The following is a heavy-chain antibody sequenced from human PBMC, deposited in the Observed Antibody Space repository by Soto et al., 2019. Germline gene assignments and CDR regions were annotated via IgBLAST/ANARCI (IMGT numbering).Heavy chain of an antibody. CDR2: LSSGSSYI. Sequence: EVQLVESGGGLVKPGESLRISCAASGFSFSTYTMDWVRQAPGKGLEWVSSLSSGSSYIFYADLVKGRFTISRDNARNSLFLQMDSLRVEDTAVYFCARGVADWSIERREYDYWGQGTLVTVSS. J-gene: IGHJ4*02. CDR3: ARGVADWSIERREYDY. CDR1: GFSFSTYT. V-gene: IGHV3-21*01. D-gene: IGHD3-9*01.